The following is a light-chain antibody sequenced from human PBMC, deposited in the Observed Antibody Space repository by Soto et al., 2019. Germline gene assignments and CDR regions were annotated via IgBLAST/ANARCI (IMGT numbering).Light chain of an antibody. J-gene: IGLJ2*01. CDR1: SSDVGGYNY. CDR2: DVS. Sequence: QSALTQPASVSGSPGQSITISCTGTSSDVGGYNYVSWYQQHSGKAPKLMIYDVSNRPSGVSNRFSGSKSGNTASLTISGLQAEDEGDYYCSSYTSSSTYVVFGGGTKLTVL. CDR3: SSYTSSSTYVV. V-gene: IGLV2-14*01.